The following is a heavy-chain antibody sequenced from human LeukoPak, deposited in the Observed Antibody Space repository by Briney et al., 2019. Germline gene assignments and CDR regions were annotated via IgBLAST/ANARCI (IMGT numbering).Heavy chain of an antibody. CDR3: ARDIAAAGTWSWFDP. CDR2: IYTSGST. D-gene: IGHD6-13*01. CDR1: GGSISSYY. J-gene: IGHJ5*02. Sequence: PSETLSLTCTVSGGSISSYYWSWIRQPAGKGLEWIGRIYTSGSTNYNPSLKSRVTISVDTSKNQFSLKLSSVTAADTAVYYCARDIAAAGTWSWFDPWGQGTLVTVSS. V-gene: IGHV4-4*07.